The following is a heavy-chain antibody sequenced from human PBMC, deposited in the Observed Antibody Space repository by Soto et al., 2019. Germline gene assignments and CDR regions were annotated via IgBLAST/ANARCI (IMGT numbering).Heavy chain of an antibody. CDR2: ITWNGDVI. D-gene: IGHD4-4*01. CDR3: AKGRSMTTVNTIFDF. CDR1: VFMFDDYA. Sequence: PVGSLRLSCASSVFMFDDYAMHWVRQSPGKGLEWVSGITWNGDVIGYADSVKGRFAISRDNAENSLYLQMNSLRTEDTALYYCAKGRSMTTVNTIFDFWGQGTLVPVSS. J-gene: IGHJ4*02. V-gene: IGHV3-9*01.